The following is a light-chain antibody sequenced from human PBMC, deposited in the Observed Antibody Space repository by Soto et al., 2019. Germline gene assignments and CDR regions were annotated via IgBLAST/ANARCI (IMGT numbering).Light chain of an antibody. CDR2: GAS. CDR3: QQYNNWPYT. Sequence: EIVMTQSPDTLSVSPGERATLSCRASQSVSTNLAWYQQKPGQAPRLLIYGASTRAAGIPARFSGSGSGTKFTLTISSLQSEDFAVYHCQQYNNWPYTFGQGTKLEIK. CDR1: QSVSTN. J-gene: IGKJ2*01. V-gene: IGKV3-15*01.